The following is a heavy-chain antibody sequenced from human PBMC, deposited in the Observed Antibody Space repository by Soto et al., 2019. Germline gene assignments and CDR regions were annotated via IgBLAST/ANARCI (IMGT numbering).Heavy chain of an antibody. CDR2: INHSGST. CDR3: ARVVAPAGLWEYYYGMDV. Sequence: PSETLSLTCAVYGGSFSGYYWSWIRQRPGKGLEWIGEINHSGSTNYNQCLKSPVTISVDTHKNQFSLKLTSVTAADTAVYYCARVVAPAGLWEYYYGMDVCGQGTTVTVSS. J-gene: IGHJ6*01. CDR1: GGSFSGYY. V-gene: IGHV4-34*01. D-gene: IGHD6-13*01.